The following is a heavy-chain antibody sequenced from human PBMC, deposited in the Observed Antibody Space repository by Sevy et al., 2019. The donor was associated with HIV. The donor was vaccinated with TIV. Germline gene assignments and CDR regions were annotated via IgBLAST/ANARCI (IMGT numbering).Heavy chain of an antibody. CDR1: GYTFTGYY. J-gene: IGHJ4*02. V-gene: IGHV1-2*02. D-gene: IGHD6-6*01. Sequence: ASVKVSCKASGYTFTGYYKHWVRQAPGQGLEWMGWINPNSGGTNYAQKFQGRVTMTRDTSISTAYMELSRLRSDDTAVYYCAREYSSSSCVDYWGQGTLVTVSS. CDR3: AREYSSSSCVDY. CDR2: INPNSGGT.